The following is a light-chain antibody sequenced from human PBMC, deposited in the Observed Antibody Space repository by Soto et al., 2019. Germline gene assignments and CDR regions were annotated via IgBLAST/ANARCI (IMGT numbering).Light chain of an antibody. V-gene: IGKV1-5*03. CDR2: KAS. CDR3: QQYNNYRT. CDR1: QSISSW. Sequence: DIQMTQSPSTLSASVGDRVTITCRASQSISSWLAWYQQKPGKAPKLLIYKASTLETGVPSRFSGSGFGTEFTLTINNLQPDDFATYYCQQYNNYRTFGQGTKVEIK. J-gene: IGKJ1*01.